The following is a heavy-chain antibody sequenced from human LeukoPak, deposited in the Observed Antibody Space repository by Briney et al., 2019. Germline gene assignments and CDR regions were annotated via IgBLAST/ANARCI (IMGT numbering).Heavy chain of an antibody. CDR1: GFTFSNYA. D-gene: IGHD3-9*01. CDR2: ITGSGGGT. Sequence: GASLRLSCAASGFTFSNYAMSWVPQAPGKGLEWVSAITGSGGGTYYADSVKGRFTISRDNSKNTLYLQMNSLRAEDTAVYYCAKWGDYDVLTGYYDPDYWGQGTLVTVSS. CDR3: AKWGDYDVLTGYYDPDY. V-gene: IGHV3-23*01. J-gene: IGHJ4*02.